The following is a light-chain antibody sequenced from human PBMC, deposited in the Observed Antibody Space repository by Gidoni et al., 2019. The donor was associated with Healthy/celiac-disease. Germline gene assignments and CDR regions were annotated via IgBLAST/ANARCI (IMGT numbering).Light chain of an antibody. V-gene: IGKV1-33*01. J-gene: IGKJ4*01. CDR3: QQYDNFPLP. CDR2: YAS. CDR1: QDMSNY. Sequence: DIKMTQSPSSLSASVGDRVTITCQASQDMSNYLNWYQQKPGKAPKLVIYYASNFETRVPSRFSGSGSWIDFSFTISSLQPEDIATYYCQQYDNFPLPFGGGSKVEFK.